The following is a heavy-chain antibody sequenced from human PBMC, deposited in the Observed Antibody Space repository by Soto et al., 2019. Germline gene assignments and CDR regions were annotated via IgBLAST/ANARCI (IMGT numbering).Heavy chain of an antibody. J-gene: IGHJ5*01. CDR3: AHTRPGIEAGNTENWFDS. V-gene: IGHV2-5*02. D-gene: IGHD6-13*01. Sequence: QITLKESGPTLVKPSQTLTLTCTFSGFSLTTSGVGVGWIRQPPGKALKWLTVIYWDDDKRYSPSLKNRLTITKDTSKNQVVLTMTNMDPVDTATYYCAHTRPGIEAGNTENWFDSWGQGALVTVSS. CDR2: IYWDDDK. CDR1: GFSLTTSGVG.